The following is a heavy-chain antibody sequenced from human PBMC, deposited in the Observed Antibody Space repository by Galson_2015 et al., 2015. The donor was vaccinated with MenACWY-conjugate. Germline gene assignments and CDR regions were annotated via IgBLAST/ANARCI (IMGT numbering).Heavy chain of an antibody. CDR2: IYSGGGT. Sequence: SLRLSCAASGFILGSTSYMSWVRQAPGKGPEWMSIIYSGGGTYYAESVKGRFTISRDNANNMVYLQMDNVRAEDTALYYWATTRAPYGGYAGEY. V-gene: IGHV3-66*01. CDR1: GFILGSTS. J-gene: IGHJ1*01. D-gene: IGHD5-12*01. CDR3: ATTRAPYGGYAGEY.